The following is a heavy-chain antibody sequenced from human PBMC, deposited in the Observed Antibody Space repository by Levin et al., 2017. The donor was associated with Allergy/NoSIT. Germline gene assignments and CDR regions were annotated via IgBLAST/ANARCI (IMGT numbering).Heavy chain of an antibody. CDR3: AGDGSGSYYRFDY. Sequence: GGSLRLSCAASGFTFSSYGMHWVRQAPGKGLVWVSRINSDGSRTNYADSVKGRFTISRDNAKNTLYLQMNSLRAEDTAVYYCAGDGSGSYYRFDYWGQGTLVTVSS. D-gene: IGHD3-10*01. J-gene: IGHJ4*02. CDR1: GFTFSSYG. CDR2: INSDGSRT. V-gene: IGHV3-74*01.